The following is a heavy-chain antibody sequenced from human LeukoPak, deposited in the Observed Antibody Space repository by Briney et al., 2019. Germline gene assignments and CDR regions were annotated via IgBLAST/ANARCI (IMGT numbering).Heavy chain of an antibody. CDR1: GGSISSYY. D-gene: IGHD3-22*01. CDR3: ARGVTMIGRLRFDP. Sequence: TSETLSLTCTVSGGSISSYYWSWIRQPPRKGLESIGNIYHTGSTYYNPSLKSRVTISVDTSKNQFSLKLSSVTAADTAVYYCARGVTMIGRLRFDPWGQGTLVTVSS. J-gene: IGHJ5*02. CDR2: IYHTGST. V-gene: IGHV4-59*08.